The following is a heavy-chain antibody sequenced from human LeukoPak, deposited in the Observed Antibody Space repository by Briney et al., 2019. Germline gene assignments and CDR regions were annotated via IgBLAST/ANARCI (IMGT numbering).Heavy chain of an antibody. CDR1: GGSFSAYY. CDR2: INHSGST. Sequence: SETLSLTCAVKGGSFSAYYWSWSRQPPGKGLEWIGEINHSGSTSYNPSLKSRVTISVDTSKNQFSLRLTSVTAADTAVYYCVRGSVNFDYWGQGSLVTVSS. J-gene: IGHJ4*02. CDR3: VRGSVNFDY. V-gene: IGHV4-34*01.